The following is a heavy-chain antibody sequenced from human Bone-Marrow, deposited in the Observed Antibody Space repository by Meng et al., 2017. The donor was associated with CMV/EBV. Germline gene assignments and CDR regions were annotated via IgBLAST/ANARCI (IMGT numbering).Heavy chain of an antibody. J-gene: IGHJ4*02. V-gene: IGHV3-21*01. CDR1: GFTFSSYS. Sequence: GESLKISCAASGFTFSSYSMNWVRQAPGKGLEWVSSISSSSSYIYYADSVKGRFTISRDNAKNSLYLQMNSLRAEDTAVYYCAKEMLEYQLLYYFDYWGQGTLVTVSS. CDR2: ISSSSSYI. CDR3: AKEMLEYQLLYYFDY. D-gene: IGHD2-2*01.